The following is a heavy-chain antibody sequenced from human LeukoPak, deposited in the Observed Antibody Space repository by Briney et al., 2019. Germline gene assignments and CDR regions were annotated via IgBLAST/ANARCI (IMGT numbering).Heavy chain of an antibody. J-gene: IGHJ4*02. Sequence: SETLSLTCTASGGSISTYFWSWVRHPPGKGLEFIWFIYYSGSTNYNPSLESRVTISFDTSKNQFSLKLTSVTAADTAVYYCARRGFSSGFYYFDYWGQGTLVTVSS. CDR3: ARRGFSSGFYYFDY. CDR2: IYYSGST. D-gene: IGHD6-19*01. CDR1: GGSISTYF. V-gene: IGHV4-59*08.